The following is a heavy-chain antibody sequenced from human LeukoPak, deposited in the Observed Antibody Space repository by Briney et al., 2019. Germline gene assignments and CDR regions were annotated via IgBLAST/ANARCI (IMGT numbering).Heavy chain of an antibody. CDR1: GGTFSSYA. CDR3: ARDREGTKGTCFDY. Sequence: SVKVSCKASGGTFSSYAISWVRQAPGQGLEWMGGIIPIFGTANYAQKFQGRVTITRNTSISTAYMELSSLRSEDTAVYYCARDREGTKGTCFDYWGQGTLVTVSS. J-gene: IGHJ4*02. D-gene: IGHD1-14*01. CDR2: IIPIFGTA. V-gene: IGHV1-69*05.